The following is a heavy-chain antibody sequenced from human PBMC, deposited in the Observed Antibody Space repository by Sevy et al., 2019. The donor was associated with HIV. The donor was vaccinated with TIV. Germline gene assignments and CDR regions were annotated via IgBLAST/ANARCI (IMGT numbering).Heavy chain of an antibody. CDR3: ARGQYYDSSTYYYGGYYFDY. D-gene: IGHD3-22*01. V-gene: IGHV4-59*01. Sequence: SETLSLTCTVSGGSMSSYYWSWIRQPPGKGLEWIGYIYYSGSTNYSPTLQSRVTISVDTSKNQFSLKLSSVTAADTAVYFCARGQYYDSSTYYYGGYYFDYWGQGTLVTVSS. J-gene: IGHJ4*02. CDR2: IYYSGST. CDR1: GGSMSSYY.